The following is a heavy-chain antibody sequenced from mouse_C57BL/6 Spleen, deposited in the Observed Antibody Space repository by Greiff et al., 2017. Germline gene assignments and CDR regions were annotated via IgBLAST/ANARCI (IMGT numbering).Heavy chain of an antibody. CDR2: IYPRSGNT. CDR3: ARGWYDYDEFAY. D-gene: IGHD2-4*01. V-gene: IGHV1-81*01. CDR1: GYTFTSYG. Sequence: VKLQQSGAELARPGASVKLSCKASGYTFTSYGISWVKQRTGQGLEWIGEIYPRSGNTYYNEKFKGKATLTADKSSSTAYMELRSLTSEDSAVYFCARGWYDYDEFAYWGQGTLVTVSA. J-gene: IGHJ3*01.